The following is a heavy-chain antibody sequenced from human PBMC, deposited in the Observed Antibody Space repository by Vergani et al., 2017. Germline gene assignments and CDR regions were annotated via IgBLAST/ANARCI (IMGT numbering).Heavy chain of an antibody. CDR3: ASFCSSTSCFYFDY. D-gene: IGHD2-2*01. CDR1: GGTFSRHT. CDR2: IIPILGIA. J-gene: IGHJ4*02. Sequence: QVQLVQSGAEVKKPGSSVKVSCKASGGTFSRHTISWVRQAPGQGLEWMGRIIPILGIANYAQKFQGRVTITADKSTSTAYMELSSLRSEDTAVYYCASFCSSTSCFYFDYWGQGTLVTVSS. V-gene: IGHV1-69*02.